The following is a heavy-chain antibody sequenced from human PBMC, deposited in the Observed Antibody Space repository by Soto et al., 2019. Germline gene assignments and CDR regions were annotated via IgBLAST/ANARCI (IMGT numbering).Heavy chain of an antibody. D-gene: IGHD3-9*01. CDR3: AHKGPEDWPLDY. J-gene: IGHJ4*02. V-gene: IGHV2-5*02. CDR1: GFSLSTSGVG. Sequence: QITLKESGPTLVRPTQTLTLTCAFSGFSLSTSGVGVGWIRQPPGKALEWLAVIYWDDSKHYSPSLRSRLTIPKDTSKRQVVLTMTNMDPRDTGTYYCAHKGPEDWPLDYWGQGTLVTVSS. CDR2: IYWDDSK.